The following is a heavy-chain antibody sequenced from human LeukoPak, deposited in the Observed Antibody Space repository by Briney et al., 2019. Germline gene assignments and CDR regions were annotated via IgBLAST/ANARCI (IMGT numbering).Heavy chain of an antibody. D-gene: IGHD1-1*01. V-gene: IGHV3-23*01. J-gene: IGHJ4*02. Sequence: GGSLRLSCAASGFTLSSYAMSWVRQAPGKGLEWVSTVSGSGTRTWYAESVKGRFTISRDNSRNTLYLQMNSLRAEDTAVYHCAKGVEYINASYFDYWGQGTLVTVSS. CDR3: AKGVEYINASYFDY. CDR1: GFTLSSYA. CDR2: VSGSGTRT.